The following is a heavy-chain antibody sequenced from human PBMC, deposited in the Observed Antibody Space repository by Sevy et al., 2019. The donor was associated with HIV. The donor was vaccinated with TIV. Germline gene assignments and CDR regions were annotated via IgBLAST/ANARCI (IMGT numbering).Heavy chain of an antibody. V-gene: IGHV4-31*03. D-gene: IGHD5-18*01. J-gene: IGHJ4*02. Sequence: SETLSLTCTVSGGSINSCGYCWSWIRQHPGKGLEWIGYFYYSGSAYYYPSLKSRVTISVDTPKKNQVSLKLRSVTAADTAAYYWARAPPDTVRDPYYLDYWGQGTPVTVSS. CDR3: ARAPPDTVRDPYYLDY. CDR2: FYYSGSA. CDR1: GGSINSCGYC.